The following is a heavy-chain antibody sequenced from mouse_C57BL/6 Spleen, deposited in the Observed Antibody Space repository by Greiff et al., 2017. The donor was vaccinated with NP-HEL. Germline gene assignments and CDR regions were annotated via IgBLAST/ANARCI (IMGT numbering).Heavy chain of an antibody. CDR1: GYTFTDYN. Sequence: VQLQQSGPELVKPGASVKIPCKASGYTFTDYNMDWVKQSHGKSLEWIGDINPNNGGTIYNQKFKGKATLTVDKSSSTAYMELRSLTSEDTAVYYCARADYDEDWYFDVWGTGTTVTVSS. CDR2: INPNNGGT. J-gene: IGHJ1*03. V-gene: IGHV1-18*01. D-gene: IGHD2-4*01. CDR3: ARADYDEDWYFDV.